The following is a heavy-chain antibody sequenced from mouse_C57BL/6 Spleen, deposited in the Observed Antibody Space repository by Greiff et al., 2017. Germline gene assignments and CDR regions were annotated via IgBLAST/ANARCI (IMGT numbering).Heavy chain of an antibody. V-gene: IGHV1-50*01. D-gene: IGHD2-4*01. CDR1: GYTFTSYW. CDR2: IDPSDSYT. J-gene: IGHJ3*01. Sequence: VQLQQPGAELVKPGASVKLSCKASGYTFTSYWMQWVKQRPGQGLEWIGEIDPSDSYTNYNQKFKGKATLTVDTSSSTAYMQLSSLTSEDSAVYYCAPSYYDYGGPGFAYWGQGTLVTVSA. CDR3: APSYYDYGGPGFAY.